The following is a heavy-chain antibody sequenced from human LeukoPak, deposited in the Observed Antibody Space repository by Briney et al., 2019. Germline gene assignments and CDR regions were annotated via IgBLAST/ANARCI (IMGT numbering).Heavy chain of an antibody. CDR3: VRLFGGVNTFDY. Sequence: GGSLRLSCAASGFTFSTYSMSWVRQAPGKGLDWVASINQDGSAEYYVASVRGRFTISRDNAKNSLYLQVNSLRVDDTAVYYCVRLFGGVNTFDYWGQGTLVTVSS. CDR2: INQDGSAE. CDR1: GFTFSTYS. D-gene: IGHD3-16*01. J-gene: IGHJ4*02. V-gene: IGHV3-7*01.